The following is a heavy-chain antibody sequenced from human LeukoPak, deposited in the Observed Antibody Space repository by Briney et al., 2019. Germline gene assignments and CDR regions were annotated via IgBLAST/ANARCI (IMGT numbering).Heavy chain of an antibody. J-gene: IGHJ4*02. CDR2: ISGPGGST. CDR3: AKDGGLWVSAHWGDS. Sequence: PGGSLRLSCVGSRFTFSNYAMTWVRQAPGKGLEWVSAISGPGGSTYYADSVKGRFTVSRDNSKNTLFLQMNSLRAEDTAVYYCAKDGGLWVSAHWGDSWGRGTLVTVSS. V-gene: IGHV3-23*01. D-gene: IGHD7-27*01. CDR1: RFTFSNYA.